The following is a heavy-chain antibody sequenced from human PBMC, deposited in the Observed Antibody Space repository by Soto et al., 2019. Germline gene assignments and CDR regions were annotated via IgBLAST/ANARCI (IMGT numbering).Heavy chain of an antibody. CDR2: IIPMYGTV. CDR1: GGTFSSYV. D-gene: IGHD2-15*01. J-gene: IGHJ5*02. V-gene: IGHV1-69*06. Sequence: QVQLVQSGAEVKKPGSSVKVSCKASGGTFSSYVISWVRQAPGQRPEWMGGIIPMYGTVNYAQKFQDRVTIIAETSTSTAYMELSSLRSEDTAVYYCARDLGGCSGGSCRYNWFDPWGQGTLVTVSS. CDR3: ARDLGGCSGGSCRYNWFDP.